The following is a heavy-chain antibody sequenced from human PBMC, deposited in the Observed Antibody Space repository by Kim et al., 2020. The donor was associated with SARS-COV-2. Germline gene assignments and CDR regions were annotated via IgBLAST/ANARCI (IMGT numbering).Heavy chain of an antibody. CDR3: IALSSFGGVIVQAY. J-gene: IGHJ4*02. CDR1: GFGFSGTW. Sequence: GGSLRLSCAASGFGFSGTWMSWVRQGPGKGLEWVGRIKSNTDGGTTGGKTDYAAPVKGRFTISRDDSKSTLYLQMNSLKVEDTAVYYCIALSSFGGVIVQAYWGQGTLVTVAS. CDR2: IKSNTDGGTTGGKT. V-gene: IGHV3-15*01. D-gene: IGHD3-16*02.